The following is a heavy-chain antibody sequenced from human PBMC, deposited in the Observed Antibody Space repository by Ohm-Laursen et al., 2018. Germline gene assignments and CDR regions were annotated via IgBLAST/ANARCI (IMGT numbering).Heavy chain of an antibody. CDR1: GYSFTSYW. D-gene: IGHD3-22*01. V-gene: IGHV5-51*01. CDR2: IYPGDSDT. Sequence: ESLRISCKGSGYSFTSYWIGWVRQMPGKGLEGMGIIYPGDSDTRYSPSFQGQITISADKSISTAYLQWSSLKASDTAMYYCARRGAYYDSSGYFGGVDYWGQGTLVTVSS. CDR3: ARRGAYYDSSGYFGGVDY. J-gene: IGHJ4*02.